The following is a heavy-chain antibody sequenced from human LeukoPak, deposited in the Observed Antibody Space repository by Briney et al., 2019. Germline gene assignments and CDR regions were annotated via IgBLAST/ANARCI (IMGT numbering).Heavy chain of an antibody. Sequence: GGSLRLSCAASGFIFSSYSMSWVRQAPGKGLEWVSYISSSSSTIYYADSVKGRFTISRDNAKNSLYLQMSGLRAEDTAVYYCARVLHKRNYDSSTYYGYWGQGTLVTVSS. CDR2: ISSSSSTI. D-gene: IGHD3-22*01. V-gene: IGHV3-48*01. CDR3: ARVLHKRNYDSSTYYGY. CDR1: GFIFSSYS. J-gene: IGHJ4*02.